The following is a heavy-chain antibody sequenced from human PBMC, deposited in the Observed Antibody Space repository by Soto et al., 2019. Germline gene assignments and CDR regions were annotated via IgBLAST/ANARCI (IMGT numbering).Heavy chain of an antibody. CDR1: GFTFSTYW. J-gene: IGHJ4*02. CDR3: VRDEFGLGIDY. CDR2: IDSDGSTI. V-gene: IGHV3-74*01. D-gene: IGHD1-26*01. Sequence: HPGGSLRLSCAASGFTFSTYWMHWVRQIPGKGLVWVSHIDSDGSTITYADSVKGRFTISRDNAKNTLYLQMNSLRAEDTAVYYCVRDEFGLGIDYWGLGTLVTVSS.